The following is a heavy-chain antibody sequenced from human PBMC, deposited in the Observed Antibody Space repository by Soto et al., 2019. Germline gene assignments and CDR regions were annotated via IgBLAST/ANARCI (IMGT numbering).Heavy chain of an antibody. CDR2: MYHSGRT. J-gene: IGHJ4*02. Sequence: QLQLQESGSGLVKPSQTLSLTGAVSGGSISSGCYSWSWIRQPPGKGPEWIGYMYHSGRTYSNPSIKRRVTISIARAKNQFSLKLSSLTAADTAVYYIARVPDYWGQGILVTVSS. CDR3: ARVPDY. D-gene: IGHD2-2*01. V-gene: IGHV4-30-2*01. CDR1: GGSISSGCYS.